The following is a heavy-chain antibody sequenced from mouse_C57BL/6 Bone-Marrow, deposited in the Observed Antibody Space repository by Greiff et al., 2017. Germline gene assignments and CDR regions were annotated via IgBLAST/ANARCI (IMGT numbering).Heavy chain of an antibody. CDR1: GYTFTSYW. V-gene: IGHV1-69*01. CDR3: AREDYYGSVWYFDV. D-gene: IGHD1-1*01. Sequence: VQLQQPGAELVMPGASVKLSCKASGYTFTSYWMHWVKQRPGQGLEWIGEIDPSDSYTNYNQKFKGKSTLTVDKSSSTAYMQLSSLTSEDSAVYYCAREDYYGSVWYFDVWGTGTTVTVSS. J-gene: IGHJ1*03. CDR2: IDPSDSYT.